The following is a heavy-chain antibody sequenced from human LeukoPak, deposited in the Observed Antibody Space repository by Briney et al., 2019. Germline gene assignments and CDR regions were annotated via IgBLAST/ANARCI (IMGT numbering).Heavy chain of an antibody. CDR2: IIPIFGTA. V-gene: IGHV1-69*01. CDR3: ARPRRIQGAQPFDY. J-gene: IGHJ4*02. D-gene: IGHD3-10*01. Sequence: SVKVSCKASGGTFSSYAISWVRQAPGRGLEWMGGIIPIFGTANYAQKFQGRVTITADESTSTAYMELSSLRSEDTAVYYCARPRRIQGAQPFDYWGQGALVTVSS. CDR1: GGTFSSYA.